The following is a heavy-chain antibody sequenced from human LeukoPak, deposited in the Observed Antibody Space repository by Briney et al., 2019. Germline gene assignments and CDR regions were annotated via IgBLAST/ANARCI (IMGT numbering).Heavy chain of an antibody. J-gene: IGHJ5*02. Sequence: AETLSLTCTVSGCSFSSSGYYWGWIRQPPGKGLDRIGSISYSGSTYYNPSIKSRVTISVAMYKKQFSLKLSYVTAADTAVYYCARQRELRFDPWGQGTLVTVSS. CDR2: ISYSGST. V-gene: IGHV4-39*01. D-gene: IGHD1-1*01. CDR1: GCSFSSSGYY. CDR3: ARQRELRFDP.